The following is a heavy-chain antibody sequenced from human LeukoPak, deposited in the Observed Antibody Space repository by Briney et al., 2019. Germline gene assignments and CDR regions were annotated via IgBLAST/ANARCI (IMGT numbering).Heavy chain of an antibody. V-gene: IGHV4-34*01. J-gene: IGHJ6*02. CDR3: ARAYYGSGSYHADYYGMDV. Sequence: PSETLYLTCAVYGGSFSGYYWSWIRQPPGKGLEWIGEINHSGSTNYNPSLKSRVTISVDTSKNQFSLKLSSVTAADTAVYYCARAYYGSGSYHADYYGMDVWGQGTTVTVSS. D-gene: IGHD3-10*01. CDR2: INHSGST. CDR1: GGSFSGYY.